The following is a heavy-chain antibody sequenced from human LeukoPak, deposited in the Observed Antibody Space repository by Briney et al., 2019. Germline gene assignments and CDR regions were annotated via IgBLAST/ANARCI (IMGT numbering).Heavy chain of an antibody. CDR3: SGHMTSADY. D-gene: IGHD2-2*01. CDR1: GFTFSDAW. V-gene: IGHV3-15*01. J-gene: IGHJ4*02. Sequence: GGSLRLSCAASGFTFSDAWMSWVRQAPGKGLEWVARVKSKVHGGTTDYAAPVNGRFTISRDDSENKLFLKMNGLKTEDTGVYYCSGHMTSADYWGQGTLVTVSS. CDR2: VKSKVHGGTT.